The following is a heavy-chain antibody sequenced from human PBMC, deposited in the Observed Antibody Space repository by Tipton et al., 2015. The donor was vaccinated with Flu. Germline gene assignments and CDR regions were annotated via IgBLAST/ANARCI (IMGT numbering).Heavy chain of an antibody. J-gene: IGHJ4*02. D-gene: IGHD3-22*01. CDR3: ARAGWLLPFDY. Sequence: LSCTVSGGSISSGSYYWSWIRQPAGKGLEWIGRIYTSGSTNYNPSLKSRVTISVDTSKNQFSLKLSSVTAADTAVYYCARAGWLLPFDYWGQGTLVTVSS. V-gene: IGHV4-61*02. CDR2: IYTSGST. CDR1: GGSISSGSYY.